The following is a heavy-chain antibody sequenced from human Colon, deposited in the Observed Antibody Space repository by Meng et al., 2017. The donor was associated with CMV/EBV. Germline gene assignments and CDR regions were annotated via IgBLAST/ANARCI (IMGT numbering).Heavy chain of an antibody. V-gene: IGHV4-34*01. CDR2: INHSGST. D-gene: IGHD2-2*02. CDR1: GGSFSGYY. Sequence: SETLSLTCAVYGGSFSGYYWSWIRQPPGKGLEWIGEINHSGSTNYNPSLKSRVTISVDTSKNQFSLKLGSVTAADTAVYYCARDGYCSSTSCYTGSYLWYYYYGMDVWGQGTTVTVSS. CDR3: ARDGYCSSTSCYTGSYLWYYYYGMDV. J-gene: IGHJ6*02.